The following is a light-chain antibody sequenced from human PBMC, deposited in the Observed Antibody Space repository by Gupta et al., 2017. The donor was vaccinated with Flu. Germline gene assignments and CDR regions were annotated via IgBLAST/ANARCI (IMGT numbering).Light chain of an antibody. CDR3: CSYAGDNTYV. CDR1: RSDIGGYTL. Sequence: SALTQPASVTGSPGPSITISCTGTRSDIGGYTLVSWYQQHPGKAPKVMIYEDSKRPSGASNRFSGSKSGNTASLTIAGLQAEDEGDDYCCSYAGDNTYVLGSGTKVTVL. V-gene: IGLV2-23*01. J-gene: IGLJ1*01. CDR2: EDS.